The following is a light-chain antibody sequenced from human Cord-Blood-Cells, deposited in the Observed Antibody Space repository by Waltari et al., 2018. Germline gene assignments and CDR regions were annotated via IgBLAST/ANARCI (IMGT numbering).Light chain of an antibody. V-gene: IGKV1-39*01. CDR3: QHSYSTPRT. Sequence: DIQMTQSPSSLSASVGDRVTITCRASQSISSYLNWYQQKPGKAPKLLIYAASSLQSGVPSRFSGSGSGTDFTHTISSLQPEDFVTYYCQHSYSTPRTFGQGTKVEIK. J-gene: IGKJ1*01. CDR2: AAS. CDR1: QSISSY.